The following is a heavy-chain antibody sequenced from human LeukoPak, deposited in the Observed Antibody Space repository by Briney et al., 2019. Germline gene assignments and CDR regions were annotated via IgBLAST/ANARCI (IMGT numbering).Heavy chain of an antibody. D-gene: IGHD2-2*01. CDR3: AKVRCSSTSCFSDY. V-gene: IGHV3-9*03. J-gene: IGHJ4*02. CDR1: GFTFDDYA. CDR2: ISWNSGSI. Sequence: PGGSLRLSCAASGFTFDDYAMHWVRQAPGKGLEWVSGISWNSGSIGYADSVKGRFTISRDNAKNSLYLQMNSLRAEDMALYYCAKVRCSSTSCFSDYWGQGTLVTVSS.